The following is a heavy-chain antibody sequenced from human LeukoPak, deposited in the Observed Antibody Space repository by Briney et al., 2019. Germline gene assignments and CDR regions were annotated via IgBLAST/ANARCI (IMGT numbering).Heavy chain of an antibody. Sequence: SQTLSLTCSVFGEPISRGSYHWTWIQQPPGKGLEYIGYIYLGGITFYNPSLRSRARISVDRSDRQFSLELTSVTAADTAVYFCARGFDGYAFAFWGQGILVTVSS. J-gene: IGHJ4*02. CDR1: GEPISRGSYH. V-gene: IGHV4-30-2*01. D-gene: IGHD3-16*01. CDR3: ARGFDGYAFAF. CDR2: IYLGGIT.